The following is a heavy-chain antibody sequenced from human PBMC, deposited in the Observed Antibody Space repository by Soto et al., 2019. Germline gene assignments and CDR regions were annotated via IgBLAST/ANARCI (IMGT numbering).Heavy chain of an antibody. D-gene: IGHD3-9*01. V-gene: IGHV4-59*01. Sequence: PSETLSLTCTVSGGSISSYYWSWIRQPPGKGLEWIGYIYYSGSTNYNPSLKSRVTISVDTSKNQFSLKLSSVTAADTAVYYCGRGPYFDCLPTSRYFDYWGQGTLVTVSS. CDR3: GRGPYFDCLPTSRYFDY. J-gene: IGHJ4*02. CDR1: GGSISSYY. CDR2: IYYSGST.